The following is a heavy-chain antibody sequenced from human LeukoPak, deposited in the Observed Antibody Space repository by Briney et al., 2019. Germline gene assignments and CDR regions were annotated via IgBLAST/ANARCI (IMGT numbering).Heavy chain of an antibody. D-gene: IGHD3-22*01. Sequence: PSETLSLTCTVSGGSISSSSYYWGWIRQPPGKGLEWIGRIYYSGSTYYNPSLKSRVTISVDTSKNQFSLKLSSVTAADTAVYYCARPRGGHYYDSSGQAYAFDIWGQGTMVTVSS. CDR3: ARPRGGHYYDSSGQAYAFDI. CDR2: IYYSGST. CDR1: GGSISSSSYY. J-gene: IGHJ3*02. V-gene: IGHV4-39*01.